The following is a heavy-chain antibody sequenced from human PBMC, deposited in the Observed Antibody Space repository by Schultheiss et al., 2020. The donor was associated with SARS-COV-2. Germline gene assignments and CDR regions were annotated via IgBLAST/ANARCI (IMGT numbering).Heavy chain of an antibody. J-gene: IGHJ4*02. CDR2: ISSSSSYT. Sequence: GGSLRLSCAASGFTFSDYYMSWIRQAPGKGLEWVSYISSSSSYTNCADSVKGRFTISRDNAKNSLYLQMNSLRAEDTALYYCAVAGKNFDYWGQGTLVTVSS. V-gene: IGHV3-11*03. D-gene: IGHD6-19*01. CDR3: AVAGKNFDY. CDR1: GFTFSDYY.